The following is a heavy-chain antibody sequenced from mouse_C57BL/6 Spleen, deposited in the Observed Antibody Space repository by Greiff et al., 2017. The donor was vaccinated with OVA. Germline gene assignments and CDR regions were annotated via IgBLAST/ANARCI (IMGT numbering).Heavy chain of an antibody. CDR1: GYTFTSYG. D-gene: IGHD6-1*01. CDR3: ARTTLSSYAMDY. V-gene: IGHV1-81*01. J-gene: IGHJ4*01. Sequence: QVQLQQSGAELVRPGASVKLSCKASGYTFTSYGISWVKQRPGQGLGWIGEIYPRSGNTYYNEKVKGKATLTADKSSSTAYMKLRSLTTEDATVYFCARTTLSSYAMDYWGQGTSVTVSS. CDR2: IYPRSGNT.